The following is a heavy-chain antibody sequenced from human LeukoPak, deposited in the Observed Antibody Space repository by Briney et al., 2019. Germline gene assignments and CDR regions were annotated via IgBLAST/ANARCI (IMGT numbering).Heavy chain of an antibody. J-gene: IGHJ4*02. D-gene: IGHD3-10*01. CDR3: ARGARKEVYYYGSGSYYPYDY. CDR1: GYSISNSYY. CDR2: INHSGST. Sequence: KPSETLSLTCSVSGYSISNSYYWGWIRQPPGKGLEWIGEINHSGSTNYNPSLKSRVTISVDTSKNQFSLKLSSVTAADTAVYYCARGARKEVYYYGSGSYYPYDYWGQGTLVTVSS. V-gene: IGHV4-38-2*02.